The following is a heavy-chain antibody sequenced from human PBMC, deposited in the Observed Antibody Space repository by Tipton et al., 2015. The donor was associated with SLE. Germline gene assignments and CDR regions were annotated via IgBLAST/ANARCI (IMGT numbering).Heavy chain of an antibody. CDR2: INSEGSST. V-gene: IGHV3-74*01. D-gene: IGHD2-2*01. J-gene: IGHJ6*02. CDR3: ARARGCSSTSCYPSVYYYGMDV. Sequence: SLRLSCAASGFTFSSYWMHWVRQAPGKGLVWVSRINSEGSSTSYADSVKGRFTISRDNAKNSLYLQMNSLRAEDTAVYYCARARGCSSTSCYPSVYYYGMDVWGQGTTVTVSS. CDR1: GFTFSSYW.